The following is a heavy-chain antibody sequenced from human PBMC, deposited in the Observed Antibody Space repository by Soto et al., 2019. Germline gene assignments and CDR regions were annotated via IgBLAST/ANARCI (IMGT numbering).Heavy chain of an antibody. D-gene: IGHD5-12*01. CDR1: GDSISSGNKY. V-gene: IGHV4-30-4*01. J-gene: IGHJ4*02. CDR3: ARVKATLYRDYYFDY. CDR2: IFSSGTT. Sequence: PSETLSLTCTVSGDSISSGNKYWSWIRQPPGKGLEWIGYIFSSGTTYYNPSLKSRASMSMDTSKNLFFLRLRSLTAADTAVYFCARVKATLYRDYYFDYWGQGTLVTVSS.